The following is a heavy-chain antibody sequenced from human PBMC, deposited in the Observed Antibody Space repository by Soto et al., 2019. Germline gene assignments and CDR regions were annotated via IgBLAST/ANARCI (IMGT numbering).Heavy chain of an antibody. D-gene: IGHD3-10*01. CDR2: ISAYNGNT. Sequence: GASVKVSCKSSGDTFTSYGISWVRQAPGQGLEWMGWISAYNGNTNYAQKLQGRVTMTTDTSTSTAYMELRSLRSDDTAVYYCARGGRLYGSGSYSILVPGPQDFDYWGQGTLVTVSS. J-gene: IGHJ4*02. CDR1: GDTFTSYG. V-gene: IGHV1-18*01. CDR3: ARGGRLYGSGSYSILVPGPQDFDY.